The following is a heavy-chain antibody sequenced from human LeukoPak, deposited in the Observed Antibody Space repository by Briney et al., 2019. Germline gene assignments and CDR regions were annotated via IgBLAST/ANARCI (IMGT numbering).Heavy chain of an antibody. CDR1: GGTFSSYA. CDR3: ARAPFYDSSGYYYDN. Sequence: SVKVSCKASGGTFSSYAISWVRQAPGQGLEWMGRIIPILGIANYAQKFQGRVTITADKSTSTAYMELSSLRSEDTAVYYCARAPFYDSSGYYYDNWGQGTLATVSS. V-gene: IGHV1-69*04. CDR2: IIPILGIA. D-gene: IGHD3-22*01. J-gene: IGHJ4*02.